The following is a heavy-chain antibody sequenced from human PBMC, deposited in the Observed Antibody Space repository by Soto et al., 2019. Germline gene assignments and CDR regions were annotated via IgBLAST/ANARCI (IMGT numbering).Heavy chain of an antibody. D-gene: IGHD3-3*01. CDR1: GYTFTSYY. V-gene: IGHV1-46*01. CDR3: AREGRFLEWSNDAFDF. CDR2: INPSGGST. J-gene: IGHJ3*01. Sequence: GASVKVSCKASGYTFTSYYMHWVRQAPGQGLEWMGIINPSGGSTSYAQKFQGRVTMTRDTSTSTVYMELSSLRSEDTAVYYCAREGRFLEWSNDAFDFRGQGTTVTVSS.